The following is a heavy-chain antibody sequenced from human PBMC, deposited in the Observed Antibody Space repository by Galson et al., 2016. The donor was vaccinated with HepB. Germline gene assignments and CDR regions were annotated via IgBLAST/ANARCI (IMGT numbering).Heavy chain of an antibody. V-gene: IGHV5-10-1*01. Sequence: QSGAEVKKPGESLRISCKGSGYSFTSYWITWVRQMPGKGLEWMGRIDPSNSYTFYSPSFQGHVTISVDKSITTAYVQWSSLKASDTAMYYCAREQLYGSGSPDYWGQGTLVTVSS. CDR2: IDPSNSYT. J-gene: IGHJ4*02. D-gene: IGHD3-10*01. CDR1: GYSFTSYW. CDR3: AREQLYGSGSPDY.